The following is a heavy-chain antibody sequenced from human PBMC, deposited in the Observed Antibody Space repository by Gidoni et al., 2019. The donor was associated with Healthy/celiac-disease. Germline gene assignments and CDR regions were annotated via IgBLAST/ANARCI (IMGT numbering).Heavy chain of an antibody. V-gene: IGHV3-30*02. J-gene: IGHJ4*02. Sequence: QVQLVESGGGVVQPGGSLRLSCAASGFPFRSYGMHWVRQAPGKGLEWVAFIRYDGSNKYYADSVKGRFTISRDNSKNTLYLQMNSLRAEDTAVYYCAKAGIAARHFDYWGQGTLVTVSS. D-gene: IGHD6-6*01. CDR2: IRYDGSNK. CDR3: AKAGIAARHFDY. CDR1: GFPFRSYG.